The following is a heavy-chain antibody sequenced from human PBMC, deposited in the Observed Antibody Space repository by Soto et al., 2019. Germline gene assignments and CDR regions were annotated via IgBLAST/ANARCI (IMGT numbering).Heavy chain of an antibody. Sequence: EVQLVESGGGLVQPGGSLRLSCAASGFTFSDHYMDWVRQAPGKGLEWVGRARNKANSYAIDYAASVTGRFTISRDDSENSLYLQMNSLKIEDTAVYYCVREAHVSGSYISWFDPWGQGTLVTVSS. CDR2: ARNKANSYAI. V-gene: IGHV3-72*01. CDR3: VREAHVSGSYISWFDP. CDR1: GFTFSDHY. D-gene: IGHD3-10*01. J-gene: IGHJ5*02.